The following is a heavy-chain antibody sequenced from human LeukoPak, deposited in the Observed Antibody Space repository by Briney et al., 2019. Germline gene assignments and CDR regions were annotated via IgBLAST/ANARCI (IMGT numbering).Heavy chain of an antibody. D-gene: IGHD2-2*01. J-gene: IGHJ4*02. CDR3: ARVGCSSTSCYRALDY. Sequence: SETLSLTCTVSGGSISSHYWSWIRQPPGKGLEWIGYIYYSGSTNYNPSLKSRVTISVDTSKNQFSLKLSSVTAADTAVYYCARVGCSSTSCYRALDYWSQGTLVTVSS. V-gene: IGHV4-59*11. CDR2: IYYSGST. CDR1: GGSISSHY.